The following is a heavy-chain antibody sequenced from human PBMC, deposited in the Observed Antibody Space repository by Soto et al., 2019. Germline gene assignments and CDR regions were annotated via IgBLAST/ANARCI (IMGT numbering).Heavy chain of an antibody. CDR1: VVTFNNYV. V-gene: IGHV3-23*01. Sequence: AGSMTLGCMASVVTFNNYVMAWVRKDPGKGMEWVSAIRGSGGETFYADSVQGRFTISRDNSRMTLYLQMNSLRAEDTAVYYCAKGDQERQWVFLHNWGQGTLVNVSS. CDR2: IRGSGGET. CDR3: AKGDQERQWVFLHN. D-gene: IGHD2-8*01. J-gene: IGHJ4*02.